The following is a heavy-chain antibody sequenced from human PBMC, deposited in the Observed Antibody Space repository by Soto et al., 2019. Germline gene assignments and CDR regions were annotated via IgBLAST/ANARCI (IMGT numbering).Heavy chain of an antibody. CDR3: ARYKRSTYYDILTGYFDY. V-gene: IGHV1-69*01. CDR2: IIHIFGTA. J-gene: IGHJ4*02. Sequence: RQAPGQGLEWMGGIIHIFGTANYAQKFQGRVTITADESTSTAYMELSSLRSEDTAVYYCARYKRSTYYDILTGYFDYWGQGTLVTVSS. D-gene: IGHD3-9*01.